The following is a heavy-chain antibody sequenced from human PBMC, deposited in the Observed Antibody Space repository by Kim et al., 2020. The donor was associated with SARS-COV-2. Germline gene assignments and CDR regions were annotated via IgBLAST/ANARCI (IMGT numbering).Heavy chain of an antibody. CDR3: VKGVRLGLWDSSGYYGYYFDY. CDR1: GFTFSSYA. CDR2: ISSNGGST. V-gene: IGHV3-64D*06. D-gene: IGHD3-22*01. Sequence: GWSLRLSCSASGFTFSSYAMHWVRQAPGKGLEYVSAISSNGGSTYYADSVKGRFTISRDNSKNTLYLQMSSLRAEDTAVYYCVKGVRLGLWDSSGYYGYYFDYWGQGTLVTVSS. J-gene: IGHJ4*02.